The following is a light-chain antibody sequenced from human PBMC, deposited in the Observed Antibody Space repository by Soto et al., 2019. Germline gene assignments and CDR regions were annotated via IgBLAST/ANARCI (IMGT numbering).Light chain of an antibody. Sequence: DIQMTQSPSSLSASVRDSVTITCRASQYISHFLNWYQQKPGKAPKLLIYAASTLESGVPSRFSGSASGTDFTLTISSLLPEDFATYYCQQSYNNPRTFGQGTILEIK. CDR1: QYISHF. J-gene: IGKJ2*01. CDR2: AAS. V-gene: IGKV1-39*01. CDR3: QQSYNNPRT.